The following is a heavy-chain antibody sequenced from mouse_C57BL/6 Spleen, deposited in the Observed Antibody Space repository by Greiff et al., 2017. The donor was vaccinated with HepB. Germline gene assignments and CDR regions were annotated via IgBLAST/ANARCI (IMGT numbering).Heavy chain of an antibody. CDR2: IYPGDGDT. Sequence: QVQLQESGPELVKPGASVKISCKASGYAFSSSWINWVKQRPGKGLEWIGRIYPGDGDTNYNGKFKGKATLTADKSSSTAYMQLSSLTSEDSAVYFCATQRGYYYAMDYWGQGTSVTVSS. CDR1: GYAFSSSW. D-gene: IGHD2-2*01. J-gene: IGHJ4*01. V-gene: IGHV1-82*01. CDR3: ATQRGYYYAMDY.